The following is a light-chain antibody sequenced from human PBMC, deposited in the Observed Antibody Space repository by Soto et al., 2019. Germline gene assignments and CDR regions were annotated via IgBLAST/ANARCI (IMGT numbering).Light chain of an antibody. CDR2: GTS. Sequence: EIVLTQSPGTLSLSPGERATLSCRASQSVSSTYLAWYQQKPGQAPRLLIYGTSNRATGIPDRFSGSGSGTDFTLTITRLEPEDFAVYYCQQYGSLLWTFGQGTKVDNK. CDR3: QQYGSLLWT. V-gene: IGKV3-20*01. J-gene: IGKJ1*01. CDR1: QSVSSTY.